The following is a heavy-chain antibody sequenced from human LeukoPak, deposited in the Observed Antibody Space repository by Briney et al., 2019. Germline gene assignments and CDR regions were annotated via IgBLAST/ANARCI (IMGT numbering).Heavy chain of an antibody. V-gene: IGHV4-61*02. D-gene: IGHD3-10*01. CDR3: ARVLVWVGERYYMDV. CDR1: GGSISSSSYY. J-gene: IGHJ6*03. CDR2: IYTSGST. Sequence: SEALSLTCTVSGGSISSSSYYWSWIRQPAGKGLEWIGRIYTSGSTDYNPSLKSRVTMSVDTSKNQFSLKLSSVTAADTAVYYCARVLVWVGERYYMDVWGKGTTVTISS.